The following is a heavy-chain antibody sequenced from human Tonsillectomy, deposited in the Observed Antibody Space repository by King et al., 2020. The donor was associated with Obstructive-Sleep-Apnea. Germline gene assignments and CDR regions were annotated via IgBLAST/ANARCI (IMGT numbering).Heavy chain of an antibody. V-gene: IGHV4-59*08. CDR1: VGSISTYY. Sequence: LQLQESGPGLVKPSETLSLTCSVSVGSISTYYWNWIRQPPGKGLEWIGYIYYSGSTNYNPSLKSRVTISVDTSKNQVSLNLSSVTAADTAVYYCARGGYYYFDYWGQGTLATVSS. CDR3: ARGGYYYFDY. D-gene: IGHD3-22*01. CDR2: IYYSGST. J-gene: IGHJ4*02.